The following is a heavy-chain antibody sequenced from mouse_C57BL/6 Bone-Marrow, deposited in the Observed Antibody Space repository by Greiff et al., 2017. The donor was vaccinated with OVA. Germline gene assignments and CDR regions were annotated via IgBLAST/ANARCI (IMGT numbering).Heavy chain of an antibody. D-gene: IGHD1-1*01. CDR2: IYPGGGYT. CDR3: ARLDYGSSYLDY. Sequence: QVQLQQSGAELVRPGTSVKLSFKASGYTFTHYWIGWAKQRPGHGLEWIGDIYPGGGYTNYNEKFKGKATLTADKSSSTAYMQFSSLTSEDSAIYYCARLDYGSSYLDYWGQGTTLTVSS. CDR1: GYTFTHYW. J-gene: IGHJ2*01. V-gene: IGHV1-63*01.